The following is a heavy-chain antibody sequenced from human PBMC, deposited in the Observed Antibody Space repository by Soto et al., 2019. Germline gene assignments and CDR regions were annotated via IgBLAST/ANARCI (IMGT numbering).Heavy chain of an antibody. V-gene: IGHV5-51*01. Sequence: ESLKISCKGSGYSFTTYWIGWVRQMPGKGLEWMGIIYPGDSDTRYSPSLQGQVTISADKYISTAYLQWSSLKASDTAMYYCAIKDSSSAFDYWGQGTLVTVSS. CDR2: IYPGDSDT. D-gene: IGHD3-22*01. CDR1: GYSFTTYW. CDR3: AIKDSSSAFDY. J-gene: IGHJ4*02.